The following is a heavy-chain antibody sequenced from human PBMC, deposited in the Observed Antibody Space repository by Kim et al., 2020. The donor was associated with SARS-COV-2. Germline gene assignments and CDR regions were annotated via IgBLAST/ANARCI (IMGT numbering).Heavy chain of an antibody. V-gene: IGHV3-23*01. D-gene: IGHD2-15*01. CDR2: ISTSGGGT. CDR1: GFTFNSYA. CDR3: AKGASGGCFDY. J-gene: IGHJ4*02. Sequence: GGSLRLSCAASGFTFNSYAMSWVRQAPGKGLECVSTISTSGGGTTYAASVKGRFTISRDNSKNTLFLQMNSLRVEDTAVYYCAKGASGGCFDYWGQGTLV.